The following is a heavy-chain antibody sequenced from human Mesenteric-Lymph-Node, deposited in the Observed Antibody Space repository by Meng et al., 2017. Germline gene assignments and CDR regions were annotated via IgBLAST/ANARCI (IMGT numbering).Heavy chain of an antibody. V-gene: IGHV1-2*06. CDR1: GYSFTGYY. CDR2: INPKTGGT. CDR3: ARVSWSYVIDP. D-gene: IGHD1-26*01. Sequence: ASVKVSCKASGYSFTGYYIHWVRQVPGQGLEWMGRINPKTGGTNSAQRFQGRVTMTRDTSISTAYMELSRLRSDDTAVYYCARVSWSYVIDPWGQGTLVTVSS. J-gene: IGHJ5*02.